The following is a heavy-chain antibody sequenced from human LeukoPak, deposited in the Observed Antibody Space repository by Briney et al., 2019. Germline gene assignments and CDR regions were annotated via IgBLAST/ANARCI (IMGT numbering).Heavy chain of an antibody. D-gene: IGHD2-15*01. CDR3: AKETVVVVAATPDAFDI. J-gene: IGHJ3*02. Sequence: PGGSLRLSCAASGFSFSTYAMTWVRRAPGKGLQWVSAISGSGGSTHYADSVKDRFTISRDNSKNTLYLQMNSLRAEDTAVYYCAKETVVVVAATPDAFDIWGQGTMVTVSS. CDR2: ISGSGGST. V-gene: IGHV3-23*01. CDR1: GFSFSTYA.